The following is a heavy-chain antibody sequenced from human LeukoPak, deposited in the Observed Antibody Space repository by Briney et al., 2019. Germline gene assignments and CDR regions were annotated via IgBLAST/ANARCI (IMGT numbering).Heavy chain of an antibody. J-gene: IGHJ4*02. Sequence: GGSLRLSCAASGFTFSSYRMHWVRQAPGKGLEWVAFIRYDGSNKYYADSVKGRFTISRDNSKNTLYLQMNSLRAEDTAVYYCAKGGRGYSGYDLDYWGQGTLVTVSS. V-gene: IGHV3-30*02. CDR3: AKGGRGYSGYDLDY. D-gene: IGHD5-12*01. CDR1: GFTFSSYR. CDR2: IRYDGSNK.